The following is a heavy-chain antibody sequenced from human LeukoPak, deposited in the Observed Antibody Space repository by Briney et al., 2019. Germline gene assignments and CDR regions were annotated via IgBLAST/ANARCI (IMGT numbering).Heavy chain of an antibody. D-gene: IGHD3-22*01. V-gene: IGHV3-23*01. CDR2: ISGGGGPT. Sequence: GGSLRLSCAASGFTFSSYAMSWVRPAPGKGLEWVSAISGGGGPTYHADSVKGRFTISRDNSKNTLFLQMNSLRAEDTAVYYCAKGLDYYESGGFDYWGQGTLVTVSS. CDR1: GFTFSSYA. CDR3: AKGLDYYESGGFDY. J-gene: IGHJ4*02.